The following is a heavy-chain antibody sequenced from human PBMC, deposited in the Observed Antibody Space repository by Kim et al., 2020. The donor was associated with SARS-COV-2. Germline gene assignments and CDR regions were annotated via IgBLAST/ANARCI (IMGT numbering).Heavy chain of an antibody. V-gene: IGHV4-39*01. Sequence: SETLSLTCAASGGSISSSDYYRGWVRQPPGKGLGWIGTIYYRGSAYYTPSMRSGGTLVVDTSKNQSSMKLSSTAAAATAVYYWARHFDYPMGFDIWGHG. CDR2: IYYRGSA. J-gene: IGHJ3*02. CDR1: GGSISSSDYY. CDR3: ARHFDYPMGFDI. D-gene: IGHD3-10*01.